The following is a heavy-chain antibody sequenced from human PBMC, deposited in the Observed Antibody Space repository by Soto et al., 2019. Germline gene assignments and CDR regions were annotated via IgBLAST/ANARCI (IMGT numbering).Heavy chain of an antibody. D-gene: IGHD4-17*01. CDR1: GFTFSDYY. CDR2: ISSSGSTI. CDR3: ARDTTTVVSHYYYYGMDV. V-gene: IGHV3-11*01. Sequence: QVQLVESGGGLVKPGGSLRLSCAASGFTFSDYYMSWIRQAPGKGLEWVSYISSSGSTIYYADSVKGRFTISRDNAKNSLYLKMNSLRAEDTAVYYCARDTTTVVSHYYYYGMDVWGQGTTVTVSS. J-gene: IGHJ6*02.